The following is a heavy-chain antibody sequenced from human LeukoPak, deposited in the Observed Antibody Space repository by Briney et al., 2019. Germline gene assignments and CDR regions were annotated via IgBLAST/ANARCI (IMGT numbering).Heavy chain of an antibody. J-gene: IGHJ5*02. CDR3: ARDLGQYYDASDNWFDP. D-gene: IGHD3-22*01. Sequence: GGSLRLSCAASGFTFSYYWMHWVRQAPGKGLVWVSRINSDGINTSYADSVKGRFTISRDNAKNTLNLQMNSLRAEDTAVYYCARDLGQYYDASDNWFDPWGQGTLVTVSS. CDR2: INSDGINT. CDR1: GFTFSYYW. V-gene: IGHV3-74*01.